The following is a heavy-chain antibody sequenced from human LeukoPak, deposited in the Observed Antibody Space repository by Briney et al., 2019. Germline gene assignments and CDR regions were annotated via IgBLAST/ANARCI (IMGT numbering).Heavy chain of an antibody. CDR1: SGSIYSYY. J-gene: IGHJ4*02. CDR3: GRQGYTASYYFLDF. CDR2: IYTTGAT. Sequence: SGTLSLTCTVSSGSIYSYYWGCVRQPPGKGVECISRIYTTGATQSTPSLKSRLTVSIDTLTRQFSLTQRSVTAAATAVYFCGRQGYTASYYFLDFWSQGTLVAV. D-gene: IGHD2-2*01. V-gene: IGHV4-4*07.